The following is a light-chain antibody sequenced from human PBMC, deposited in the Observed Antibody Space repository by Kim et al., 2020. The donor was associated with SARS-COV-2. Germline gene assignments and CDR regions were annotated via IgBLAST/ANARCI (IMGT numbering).Light chain of an antibody. J-gene: IGKJ1*01. CDR2: WAS. V-gene: IGKV4-1*01. CDR3: QQYYSIPWT. Sequence: ATINCKSSQSVLYSSNNKSFLTWYQQKPGQPPKLLIYWASTRESGVPDRFSGSGSVTDFTLTISSLQAEDVAVYYCQQYYSIPWTFGQGTKVDIK. CDR1: QSVLYSSNNKSF.